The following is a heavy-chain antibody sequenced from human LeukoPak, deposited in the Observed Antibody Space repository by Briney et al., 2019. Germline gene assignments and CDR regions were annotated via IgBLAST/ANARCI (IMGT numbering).Heavy chain of an antibody. Sequence: PSETLSLTCAVSGDSITSYYWSWIRQPAGKGLEWIGRINISGNTNYNPSLKSRVTMSLDTSKNQISLKLSAVTAADTAVYYCARDQSGSSWSLHFDYWGQGSLVTVSS. CDR1: GDSITSYY. V-gene: IGHV4-4*07. CDR3: ARDQSGSSWSLHFDY. CDR2: INISGNT. D-gene: IGHD6-13*01. J-gene: IGHJ4*02.